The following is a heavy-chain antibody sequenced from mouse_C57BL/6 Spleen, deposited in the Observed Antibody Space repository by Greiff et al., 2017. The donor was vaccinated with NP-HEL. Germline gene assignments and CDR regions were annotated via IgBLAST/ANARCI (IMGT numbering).Heavy chain of an antibody. CDR1: GYAFSSSW. CDR2: IYPGDGDT. Sequence: QVQLQQSGPELVKPGASVKISCKASGYAFSSSWMNWVKQRPGKGLEWIGRIYPGDGDTNYNGKFKGKATLTADKSSSTAYMQLSSLTSEDSAVYFCARSGSNPYFDVWGTGTTVTVSS. V-gene: IGHV1-82*01. J-gene: IGHJ1*03. D-gene: IGHD2-5*01. CDR3: ARSGSNPYFDV.